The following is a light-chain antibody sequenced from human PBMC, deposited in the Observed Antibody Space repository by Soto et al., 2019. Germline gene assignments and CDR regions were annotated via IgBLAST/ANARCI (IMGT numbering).Light chain of an antibody. Sequence: QSALTQPASVSGSPGQSITISCTGTSSDVGGYDYVSWYQQHPGKAPKVIIYDDNKRPSGIPDRFSGSKSGTSATLGITGFQTGDEADYYCGSWDSSLSAYVFGTGTKLTVL. CDR1: SSDVGGYDY. J-gene: IGLJ1*01. CDR3: GSWDSSLSAYV. V-gene: IGLV1-51*01. CDR2: DDN.